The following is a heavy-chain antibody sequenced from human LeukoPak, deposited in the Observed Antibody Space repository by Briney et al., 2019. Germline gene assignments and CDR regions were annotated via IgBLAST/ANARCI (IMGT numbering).Heavy chain of an antibody. CDR2: IYYSGST. D-gene: IGHD3-16*01. Sequence: SETLSLTCTVSGGSISSHYWSWIRQPPGKGLEWFGYIYYSGSTNYNPSLKSRVTISVDTSKNQFSLKLSSVTAADTAVYYCARWGMGGAFDIWGQGTMVTASS. CDR1: GGSISSHY. CDR3: ARWGMGGAFDI. V-gene: IGHV4-59*11. J-gene: IGHJ3*02.